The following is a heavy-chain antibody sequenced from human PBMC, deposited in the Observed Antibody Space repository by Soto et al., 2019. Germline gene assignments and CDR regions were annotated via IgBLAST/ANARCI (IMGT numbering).Heavy chain of an antibody. CDR3: ASSPLLLWFGELSGYYFDY. Sequence: SETLSLTCTVSGGSISSSSYYWGWIRQPPGKGLEWIGSIYYSGSTYYNPSLKSRVTISVDTSKNQFSLKLSSVTAADTAVYYCASSPLLLWFGELSGYYFDYWGQGTLVTVSS. J-gene: IGHJ4*02. CDR1: GGSISSSSYY. CDR2: IYYSGST. D-gene: IGHD3-10*01. V-gene: IGHV4-39*01.